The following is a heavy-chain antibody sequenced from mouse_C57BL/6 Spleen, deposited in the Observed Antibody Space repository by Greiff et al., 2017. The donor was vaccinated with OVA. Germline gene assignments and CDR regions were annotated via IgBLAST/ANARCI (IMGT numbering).Heavy chain of an antibody. Sequence: QVQLQQPGTELVKPGASVKLSCKASGYTFTSYWMHWVKQRHGQGLEWIGNINPSNGGTNYNEKFKGKATLTVDKSSSTAYMQLSSLTSEVSAVYYCARSGITTVPWFAYWGQGTLVTVSA. J-gene: IGHJ3*01. CDR2: INPSNGGT. D-gene: IGHD1-1*01. CDR1: GYTFTSYW. CDR3: ARSGITTVPWFAY. V-gene: IGHV1-53*01.